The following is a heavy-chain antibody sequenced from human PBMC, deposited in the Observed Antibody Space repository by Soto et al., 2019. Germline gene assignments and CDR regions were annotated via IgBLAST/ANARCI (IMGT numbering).Heavy chain of an antibody. CDR2: ISGSGGST. D-gene: IGHD2-2*01. Sequence: PAGSLRLSCAASGFTLSSYAMSWVRQALGKGLEWVSAISGSGGSTYYADSVKGLFTISRDNSKNTLYLQMNSLRAEDTAVYYCAKDLGYCSSTSCSGNFDYWGQGTPVTVSS. J-gene: IGHJ4*02. CDR3: AKDLGYCSSTSCSGNFDY. V-gene: IGHV3-23*01. CDR1: GFTLSSYA.